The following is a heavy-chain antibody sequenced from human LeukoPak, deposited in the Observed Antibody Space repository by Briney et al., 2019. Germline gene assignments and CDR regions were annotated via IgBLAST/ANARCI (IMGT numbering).Heavy chain of an antibody. CDR1: GFTFSSYS. V-gene: IGHV3-21*04. CDR3: ARDLFYSVSGTYYNVGRVFNY. Sequence: GGSLRLSCAASGFTFSSYSMNWVRQAPGKGLEWVSSISSSSSYIYYADSVKGRFTISRDNAKNSLYLQMNSLRAEDTALYYCARDLFYSVSGTYYNVGRVFNYWGQGTLVTVSS. CDR2: ISSSSSYI. D-gene: IGHD3-10*01. J-gene: IGHJ4*02.